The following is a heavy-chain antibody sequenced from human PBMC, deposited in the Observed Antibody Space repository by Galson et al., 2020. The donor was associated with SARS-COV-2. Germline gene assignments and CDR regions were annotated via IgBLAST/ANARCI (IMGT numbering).Heavy chain of an antibody. V-gene: IGHV3-66*01. CDR3: ASRIVGAGADY. CDR1: GFTVSSNY. J-gene: IGHJ4*02. D-gene: IGHD1-26*01. CDR2: IYSGGST. Sequence: TGGSLRLSCAASGFTVSSNYMSWVRQAPGKGLEWVSVIYSGGSTYYADSVKGRFTISRDNSKNTLYLQMNSLRAEDTAGYYCASRIVGAGADYWGQGTLVTVSS.